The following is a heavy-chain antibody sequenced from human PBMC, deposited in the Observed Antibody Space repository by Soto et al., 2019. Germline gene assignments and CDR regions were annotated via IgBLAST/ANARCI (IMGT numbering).Heavy chain of an antibody. V-gene: IGHV3-23*01. CDR3: ANEFYYYYGMDV. CDR1: GFTFSSYA. CDR2: MSGSGGST. Sequence: EVQLLESGGGLVQPGGSLRLSCAASGFTFSSYAMSWVRQAPGKGLEWVSDMSGSGGSTYYAESVKGRFTISRDNSKNTLYLQMNSLRAEDTDVYYCANEFYYYYGMDVWGQGTTVTVSS. J-gene: IGHJ6*02.